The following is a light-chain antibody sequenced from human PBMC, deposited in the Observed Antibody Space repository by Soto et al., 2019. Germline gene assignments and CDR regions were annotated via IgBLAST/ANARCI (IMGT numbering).Light chain of an antibody. V-gene: IGKV1D-12*01. J-gene: IGKJ4*01. CDR2: ATS. Sequence: DIQMTQSPSSVSASVGDTVTITCRASQGIYSRLAWYQQKPGKAAELLIYATSTLQNGVPSRFSGSGFGTDFTLSISSLQPEDSASYFCQQTDDFPLTFGGGTKVDIK. CDR1: QGIYSR. CDR3: QQTDDFPLT.